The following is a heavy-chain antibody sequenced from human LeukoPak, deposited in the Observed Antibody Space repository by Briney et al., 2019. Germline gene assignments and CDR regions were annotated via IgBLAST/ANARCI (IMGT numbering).Heavy chain of an antibody. D-gene: IGHD3-10*01. CDR1: GFTFSSYA. V-gene: IGHV3-23*01. CDR3: ANDYYGSASYYPEAAY. CDR2: ISGSGGST. Sequence: GGSLRLSCAASGFTFSSYAMSWVRQAPGKGLEWVSAISGSGGSTYYADSVKGRFTISRDNSKNTLYLQMNSLRAEDTAVYYCANDYYGSASYYPEAAYWGQGTLVTVSS. J-gene: IGHJ4*02.